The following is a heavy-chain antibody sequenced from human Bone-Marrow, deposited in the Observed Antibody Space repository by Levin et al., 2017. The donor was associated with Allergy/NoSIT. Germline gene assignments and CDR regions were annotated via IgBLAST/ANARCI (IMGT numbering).Heavy chain of an antibody. CDR3: ARHYGGNSFRFRAFDI. V-gene: IGHV5-10-1*01. CDR1: GYSFTNYW. CDR2: IDPSDSYT. Sequence: GGSLRLSCKASGYSFTNYWITWVRQMPGKGLEWMGRIDPSDSYTDYSPSFEGHVTISADKSISTAYLQWSSLKASDTAMYYCARHYGGNSFRFRAFDIWGQGTGVTFSS. J-gene: IGHJ3*02. D-gene: IGHD4-23*01.